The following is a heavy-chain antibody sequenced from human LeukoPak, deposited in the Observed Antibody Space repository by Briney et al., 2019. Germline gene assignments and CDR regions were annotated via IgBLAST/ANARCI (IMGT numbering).Heavy chain of an antibody. CDR3: ARGWGSEDIVVVPAAPYYYGMDV. Sequence: ASVKVSCKASGYTFTSYDINWVRQATGQGLEWMGWMNPNSGNTGYAQKFQGRVTMTRNTSISTAYMELSSLRSEDTAVYYCARGWGSEDIVVVPAAPYYYGMDVWGQGTTVTVSS. CDR1: GYTFTSYD. J-gene: IGHJ6*02. V-gene: IGHV1-8*01. CDR2: MNPNSGNT. D-gene: IGHD2-2*01.